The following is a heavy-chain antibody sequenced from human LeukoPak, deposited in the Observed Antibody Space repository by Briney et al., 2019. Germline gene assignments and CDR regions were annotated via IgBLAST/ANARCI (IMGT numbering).Heavy chain of an antibody. CDR2: IYYSGST. V-gene: IGHV4-39*01. J-gene: IGHJ4*02. D-gene: IGHD3-22*01. Sequence: SETLSFTCTVSGGSISSSSYYWGWIRQPPGKGLEWIGSIYYSGSTYYNPSLKSRVTISVDTSKNQFSLKLSSVTAADTAVYYCARHFYDGRTWYHDSSGYYYFDYWGQGTLVTVSS. CDR3: ARHFYDGRTWYHDSSGYYYFDY. CDR1: GGSISSSSYY.